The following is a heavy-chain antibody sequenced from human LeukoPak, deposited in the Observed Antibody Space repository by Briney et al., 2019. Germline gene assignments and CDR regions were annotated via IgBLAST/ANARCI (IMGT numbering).Heavy chain of an antibody. V-gene: IGHV3-21*01. Sequence: GGSLGLSCAASGFTFSSYSMNWVRQAPGKGLEWVSSISSISSYIYYADAVKGRFTISRDNAKISLYLQMNSLRAEDTAVYYCARDYDFWSGYYGAFDIWGQGTMVTVSS. J-gene: IGHJ3*02. CDR3: ARDYDFWSGYYGAFDI. CDR2: ISSISSYI. CDR1: GFTFSSYS. D-gene: IGHD3-3*01.